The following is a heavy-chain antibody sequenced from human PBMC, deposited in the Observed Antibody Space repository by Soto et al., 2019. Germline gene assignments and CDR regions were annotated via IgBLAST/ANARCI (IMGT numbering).Heavy chain of an antibody. Sequence: SETLSLTCTVSCGSISSYYWSWIRQPPGKGLEWIGYIYYSGSTNYNPSLKSRVTISVDTSKNQFSLKLSSVTAADTAVYYCASRIAVAGDYYGMDVWGQGTTVTVSS. D-gene: IGHD6-19*01. CDR1: CGSISSYY. V-gene: IGHV4-59*08. CDR3: ASRIAVAGDYYGMDV. CDR2: IYYSGST. J-gene: IGHJ6*02.